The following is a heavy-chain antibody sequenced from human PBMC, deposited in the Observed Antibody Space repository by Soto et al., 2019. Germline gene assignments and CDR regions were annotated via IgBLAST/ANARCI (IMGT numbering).Heavy chain of an antibody. Sequence: QVQLQESGPGLVKPSETLSLTCTVSGGSISSYYWSWIRQPPGKGLEWIGYIFYSGSTNYNPSLKSRVTISVDTSKNPFALKLSSVTAADTAVYYCARLYGLEAFEFWGQGTMVTVSS. D-gene: IGHD3-16*02. CDR2: IFYSGST. CDR3: ARLYGLEAFEF. J-gene: IGHJ3*01. CDR1: GGSISSYY. V-gene: IGHV4-59*08.